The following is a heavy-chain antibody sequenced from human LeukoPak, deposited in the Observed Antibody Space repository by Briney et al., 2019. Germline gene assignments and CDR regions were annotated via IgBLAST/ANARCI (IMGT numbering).Heavy chain of an antibody. Sequence: SETLSLTCTVSGGSISSGSYYWSWIRQPAGKGLEWIGRIYTSGSTNYNPSLKSRVTISVDTSKNQFSLKLSSVTAADTAVYYCARDLPPLGYCSSTSCYGFNWFDPWGQGTLVTVSS. D-gene: IGHD2-2*01. CDR1: GGSISSGSYY. CDR2: IYTSGST. J-gene: IGHJ5*02. V-gene: IGHV4-61*02. CDR3: ARDLPPLGYCSSTSCYGFNWFDP.